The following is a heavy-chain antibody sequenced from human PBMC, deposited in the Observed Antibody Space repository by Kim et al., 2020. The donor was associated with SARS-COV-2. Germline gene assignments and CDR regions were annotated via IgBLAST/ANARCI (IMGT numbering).Heavy chain of an antibody. V-gene: IGHV4-34*01. D-gene: IGHD3-10*01. CDR1: GGSFSGYY. CDR2: INHSGST. CDR3: ARGLGSVRGVNWFDP. J-gene: IGHJ5*02. Sequence: SETLSLTCAVYGGSFSGYYWSWIRQPPGKGLEWIGEINHSGSTNYNPSLKSRVTISVDTSKNQFSLKLSSVTAADTAVYYCARGLGSVRGVNWFDPWGQGTLVTVSS.